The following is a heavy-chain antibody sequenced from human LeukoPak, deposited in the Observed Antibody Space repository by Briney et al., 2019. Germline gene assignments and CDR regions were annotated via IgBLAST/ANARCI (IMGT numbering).Heavy chain of an antibody. Sequence: GGSLRLSCAASGFTFSGYWMHWVRQPPGKGLVWVSRIYSDGGTTTYADSVKGRFTISRDNAKNTLYLQMNSLRAEDTAVYYCTRDWLSGSYHHFDYWGQGTLATVAS. V-gene: IGHV3-74*01. CDR1: GFTFSGYW. CDR2: IYSDGGTT. CDR3: TRDWLSGSYHHFDY. J-gene: IGHJ4*02. D-gene: IGHD1-26*01.